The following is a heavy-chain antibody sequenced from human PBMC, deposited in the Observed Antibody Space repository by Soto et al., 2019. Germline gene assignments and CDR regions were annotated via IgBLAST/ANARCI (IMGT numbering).Heavy chain of an antibody. CDR3: ARERRLYRSSWSPLGY. D-gene: IGHD6-13*01. Sequence: QVQLVQSGAEVKKPGASVKVSCKASGYTFTGYYMHWVRQAPGQGLEWMGWINPNSGGTNYAQKFQGRVNMTRDTSISTAYMELSRLRSDDTAVYYCARERRLYRSSWSPLGYWGQGTLVTVSS. CDR2: INPNSGGT. CDR1: GYTFTGYY. V-gene: IGHV1-2*02. J-gene: IGHJ4*02.